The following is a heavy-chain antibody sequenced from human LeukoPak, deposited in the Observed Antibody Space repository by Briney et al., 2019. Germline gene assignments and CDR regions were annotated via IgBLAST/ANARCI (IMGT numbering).Heavy chain of an antibody. CDR2: ISYDGSNK. V-gene: IGHV3-30*03. CDR3: ARDRGYSGYDLQY. J-gene: IGHJ4*02. D-gene: IGHD5-12*01. Sequence: GGSLRPSCAASGFTFSSYGMHWVRQAPGKGLEWVAVISYDGSNKYYADSVKGRFTISRDNSKNTLYLQMNSLRAEDTAVYYCARDRGYSGYDLQYWGQGTLVTVSS. CDR1: GFTFSSYG.